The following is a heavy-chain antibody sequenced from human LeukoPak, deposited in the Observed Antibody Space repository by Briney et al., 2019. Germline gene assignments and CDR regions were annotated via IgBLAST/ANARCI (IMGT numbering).Heavy chain of an antibody. V-gene: IGHV3-74*01. D-gene: IGHD3-10*01. CDR3: ARLGSGSTLDC. Sequence: GGSLRLSCAASGFSFSSYWMHWVRQAPGKGLVWVSRISSDGSSTIYADSVKGRFTISRDNAKNTLYLQMNSLRAEDTAVYYCARLGSGSTLDCWGQGILVTVSS. CDR2: ISSDGSST. J-gene: IGHJ4*02. CDR1: GFSFSSYW.